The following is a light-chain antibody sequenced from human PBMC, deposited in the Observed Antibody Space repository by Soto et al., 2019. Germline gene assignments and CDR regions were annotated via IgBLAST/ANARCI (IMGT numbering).Light chain of an antibody. J-gene: IGLJ2*01. CDR3: QSWDTSLSGSV. CDR1: SSNIGAGYD. Sequence: QSVLTQPPSVSGAPGQRVTISGTGSSSNIGAGYDVNWYQQLPGTAPKLLIYGNTNRPSGVPDRFSGSKSGTSGSLAISGLQTEDEAEYYCQSWDTSLSGSVFGGGTKLTVL. V-gene: IGLV1-40*01. CDR2: GNT.